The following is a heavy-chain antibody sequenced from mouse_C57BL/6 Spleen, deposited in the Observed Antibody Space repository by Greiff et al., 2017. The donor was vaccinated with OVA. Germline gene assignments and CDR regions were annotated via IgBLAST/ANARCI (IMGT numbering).Heavy chain of an antibody. CDR2: IDPSDSYT. D-gene: IGHD1-1*01. CDR3: ARSYYYGSSQYYFDD. V-gene: IGHV1-50*01. CDR1: GYTFTSYW. J-gene: IGHJ2*01. Sequence: QVQLQQPGAELVKPGASVKLSCKASGYTFTSYWMQWVKQRPGQGLEWIGEIDPSDSYTNYNQKFKGKATLTVDTSSSTAYMQLSSLTSEDSAVYYCARSYYYGSSQYYFDDWGQGTTLTVSS.